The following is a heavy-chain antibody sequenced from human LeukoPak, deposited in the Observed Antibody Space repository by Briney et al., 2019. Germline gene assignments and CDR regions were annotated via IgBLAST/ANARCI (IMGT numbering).Heavy chain of an antibody. D-gene: IGHD3-22*01. Sequence: GGSLRLSCAASGFTSSSYEMNWVRQAPGKGLEWVSYISSSGSTIYYADSVKGRFTISRDNAKNSLYLQMNSLRAEDTAVYYCARAWYYYDSSGYYFYYYYYYMDVWGKGTTVTVSS. J-gene: IGHJ6*03. V-gene: IGHV3-48*03. CDR3: ARAWYYYDSSGYYFYYYYYYMDV. CDR2: ISSSGSTI. CDR1: GFTSSSYE.